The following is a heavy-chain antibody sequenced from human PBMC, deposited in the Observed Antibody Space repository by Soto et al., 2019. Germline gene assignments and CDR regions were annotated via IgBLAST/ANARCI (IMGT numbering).Heavy chain of an antibody. J-gene: IGHJ6*02. CDR1: GYTFTSYY. CDR3: ARNTHDSSGYTQDMDV. D-gene: IGHD3-22*01. CDR2: INPSGDST. V-gene: IGHV1-46*01. Sequence: DSLKLSCKASGYTFTSYYMHWVRQAPGQGLEWMGIINPSGDSTSYAQKFQGRVTMTRDTSTSTVYMELSSLRSEDTAAYYCARNTHDSSGYTQDMDVWGQGTKVTV.